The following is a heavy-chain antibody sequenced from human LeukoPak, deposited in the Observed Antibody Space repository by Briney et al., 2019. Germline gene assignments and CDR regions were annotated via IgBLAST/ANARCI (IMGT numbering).Heavy chain of an antibody. CDR3: AKEEKYSSSYRTPVFDY. D-gene: IGHD6-6*01. CDR2: IYSGGST. V-gene: IGHV3-53*01. J-gene: IGHJ4*02. CDR1: GFTVSSNY. Sequence: GGSLRLSCAASGFTVSSNYMSWVRQAPGKGLEWVSVIYSGGSTYYADSVKGRFTISRDNSKNTLYLQMNSLRAEDTAVYYCAKEEKYSSSYRTPVFDYWGQGTLVTVSS.